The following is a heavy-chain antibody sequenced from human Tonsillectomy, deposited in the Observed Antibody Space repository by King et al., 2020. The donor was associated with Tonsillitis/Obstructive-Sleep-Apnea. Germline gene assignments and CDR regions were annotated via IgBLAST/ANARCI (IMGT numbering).Heavy chain of an antibody. CDR3: ARDPDSGSYYGDAFDI. CDR2: INHSGST. V-gene: IGHV4-34*01. CDR1: GGSFSGYY. J-gene: IGHJ3*02. Sequence: VQLQQWGAGLLKPSETLSLTCAVYGGSFSGYYWSWIRQPPGKGLEWIGEINHSGSTNYNPSLKSRVTISVDTSKNQISLKLSSVTATDTAVYYCARDPDSGSYYGDAFDIWGQGTMVTVSS. D-gene: IGHD1-26*01.